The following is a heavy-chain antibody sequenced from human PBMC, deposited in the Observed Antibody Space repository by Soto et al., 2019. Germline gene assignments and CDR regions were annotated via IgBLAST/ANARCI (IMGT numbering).Heavy chain of an antibody. D-gene: IGHD2-2*01. CDR2: MNPNSGNT. J-gene: IGHJ4*02. CDR1: GYTFTSYD. CDR3: ARGRGCSSTSCSLYYFDY. Sequence: ASVKVSCKASGYTFTSYDLNCARQATGQGLEWMGWMNPNSGNTGYAQKFQGRVTMTRNTSISTAYMELSSLRSEDTAVYYCARGRGCSSTSCSLYYFDYWGQGTLVTVSS. V-gene: IGHV1-8*01.